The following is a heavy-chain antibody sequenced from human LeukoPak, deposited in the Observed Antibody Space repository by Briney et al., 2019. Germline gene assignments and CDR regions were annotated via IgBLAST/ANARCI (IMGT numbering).Heavy chain of an antibody. J-gene: IGHJ5*02. CDR1: GFTFSSYG. V-gene: IGHV3-30*02. CDR2: IWYGGSNK. CDR3: AKDLSTYYYDSSGLWFDP. D-gene: IGHD3-22*01. Sequence: PGGSLRLSCAASGFTFSSYGMHWVRQAPGKGLEWVAVIWYGGSNKYYADSVKGRFTISRDNSKNTLYLQMNSLRAEDTAVYYCAKDLSTYYYDSSGLWFDPWGQGTLVTVSS.